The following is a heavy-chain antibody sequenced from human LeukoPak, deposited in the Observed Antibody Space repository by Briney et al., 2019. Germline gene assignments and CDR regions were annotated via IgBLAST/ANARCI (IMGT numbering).Heavy chain of an antibody. J-gene: IGHJ4*02. CDR1: GYTFTSYG. CDR2: ISAYNGNT. V-gene: IGHV1-18*01. D-gene: IGHD3-22*01. CDR3: AREDGDPYYDSSGLDY. Sequence: ASVKVSCKASGYTFTSYGISWVRQAPGQGLEWMGWISAYNGNTNYAQKLQGRVTMTTDTSTSTAYMELRSLRSDDTAVYYCAREDGDPYYDSSGLDYWGQGTLVTVSS.